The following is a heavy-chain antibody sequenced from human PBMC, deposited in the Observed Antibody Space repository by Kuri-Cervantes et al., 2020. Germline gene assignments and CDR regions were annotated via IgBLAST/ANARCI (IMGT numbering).Heavy chain of an antibody. J-gene: IGHJ4*02. CDR2: INPSGGST. CDR3: AKESHYDFWSGYYMGAPVDY. D-gene: IGHD3-3*01. V-gene: IGHV1-46*01. Sequence: ASVKVSCKASGYTFTSYYMHWVRQAPGQGLEWMGIINPSGGSTSYAQKFQGRVTMTRDTSTSTVYMELSSLRSEDTAVYYCAKESHYDFWSGYYMGAPVDYWGQGTLVTVSS. CDR1: GYTFTSYY.